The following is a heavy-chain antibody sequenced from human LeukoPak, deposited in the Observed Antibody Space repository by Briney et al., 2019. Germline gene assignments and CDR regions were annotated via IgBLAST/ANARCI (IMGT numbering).Heavy chain of an antibody. D-gene: IGHD3-3*01. Sequence: ASVKVSCKASGGTFSSHAISWVRQAPGQGLEWMGGIIPIFGTANYAQKFQGRVTITADESTSTAYMELSSLRSEDTAVYYCAREKGYDFWSGYPSYHSTGHWFDPWGQGTLVTVSS. CDR1: GGTFSSHA. CDR2: IIPIFGTA. CDR3: AREKGYDFWSGYPSYHSTGHWFDP. V-gene: IGHV1-69*13. J-gene: IGHJ5*02.